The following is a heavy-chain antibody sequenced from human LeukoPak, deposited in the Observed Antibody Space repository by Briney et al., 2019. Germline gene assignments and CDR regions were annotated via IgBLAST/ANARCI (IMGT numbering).Heavy chain of an antibody. J-gene: IGHJ6*02. CDR1: GFTFSRYC. V-gene: IGHV3-33*01. Sequence: GTSLRLPCAASGFTFSRYCMHWVRQAPGKGLEWVAVIWSDGNNKEHGDSVKGRFTISRDNYKNTLYLQMNSLRAEDTAMYYCARDYGCGISCMDAWGQGTTVTVSS. CDR2: IWSDGNNK. D-gene: IGHD3-10*01. CDR3: ARDYGCGISCMDA.